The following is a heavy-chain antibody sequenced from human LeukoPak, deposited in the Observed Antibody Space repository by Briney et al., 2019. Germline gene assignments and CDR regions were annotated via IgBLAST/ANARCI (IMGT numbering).Heavy chain of an antibody. CDR3: AKGVVAATNAAYYGMDV. CDR2: ISYDESDK. CDR1: GFTFSNYG. V-gene: IGHV3-30*18. J-gene: IGHJ6*02. D-gene: IGHD2-15*01. Sequence: GRSLRLSCAASGFTFSNYGMYWVRQAPGKGLEWVAVISYDESDKYYADSVKGRFTISRDNPKNMLYLQMNSLRPEDTAVYYCAKGVVAATNAAYYGMDVWGQGTTVTVSS.